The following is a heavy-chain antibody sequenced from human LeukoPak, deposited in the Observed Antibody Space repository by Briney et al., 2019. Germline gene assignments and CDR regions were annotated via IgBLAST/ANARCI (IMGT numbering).Heavy chain of an antibody. D-gene: IGHD6-25*01. V-gene: IGHV3-7*01. CDR1: GFTFSSYW. CDR3: ASYGAAAGKLYFDY. CDR2: IKQDGSEK. Sequence: PGGSLRLSCAASGFTFSSYWMSWVRQAPGKGLEWVANIKQDGSEKYYVDSVKGQFTTSRDNAKNSLYLQMNSLRAEDTAVYYCASYGAAAGKLYFDYWGQGTLVTVSS. J-gene: IGHJ4*02.